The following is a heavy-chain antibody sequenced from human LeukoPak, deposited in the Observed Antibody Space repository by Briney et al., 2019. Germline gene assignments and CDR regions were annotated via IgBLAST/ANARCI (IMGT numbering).Heavy chain of an antibody. Sequence: GGSLRLSCAASGFTFSSYAMSWVRQAPGKGLEWVSAISGSGGSTYYADSVKGRFTISRDNSKNTLYLQMNSLRAEDTAVYYCAKEAVYSGSYHTQYFQHWGQGTLVTVSS. V-gene: IGHV3-23*01. CDR2: ISGSGGST. CDR3: AKEAVYSGSYHTQYFQH. CDR1: GFTFSSYA. D-gene: IGHD1-26*01. J-gene: IGHJ1*01.